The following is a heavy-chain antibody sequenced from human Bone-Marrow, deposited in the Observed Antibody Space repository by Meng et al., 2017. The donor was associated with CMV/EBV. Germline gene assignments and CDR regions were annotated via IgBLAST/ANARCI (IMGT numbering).Heavy chain of an antibody. V-gene: IGHV3-23*01. CDR2: IGGSGDDT. CDR1: GFTFRNYA. J-gene: IGHJ6*02. Sequence: GGSLRLSCAASGFTFRNYAVSWLRRAPGKGLDWVASIGGSGDDTYYAGSVRGRFTISRDSSKSTLYMQMNSLRAEDTAVYYCAKDQYCSSGSCYPHYYGMDVWGQGTAVTVSS. D-gene: IGHD2-2*01. CDR3: AKDQYCSSGSCYPHYYGMDV.